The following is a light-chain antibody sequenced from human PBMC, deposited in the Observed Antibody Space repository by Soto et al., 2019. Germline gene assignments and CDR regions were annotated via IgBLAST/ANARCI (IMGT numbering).Light chain of an antibody. Sequence: DIQMTQSPSTLSASVGDRVTITCRASQSLSNRLAWYQQKPGKAPKVLIYDASSLESGVPSRFSGSGSGTGFILTISSLQPDDFATYYCQYYAGVWTFGQGTKVDIK. CDR1: QSLSNR. CDR3: QYYAGVWT. J-gene: IGKJ1*01. V-gene: IGKV1-5*01. CDR2: DAS.